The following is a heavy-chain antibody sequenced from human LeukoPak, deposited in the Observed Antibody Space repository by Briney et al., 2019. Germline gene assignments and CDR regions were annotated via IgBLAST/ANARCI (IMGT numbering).Heavy chain of an antibody. CDR3: ARCISTSCYTQGPLDI. CDR1: GFTFSSYG. J-gene: IGHJ3*02. D-gene: IGHD2-2*02. V-gene: IGHV3-30*03. Sequence: GRSLRLSCAASGFTFSSYGMHWVRQAPGKGLEWVAVISYDGSNKYYADSVKGRLTISRDNSNNTLYLQMNSLRAEDTAVYYCARCISTSCYTQGPLDIWGQGTMVTVSS. CDR2: ISYDGSNK.